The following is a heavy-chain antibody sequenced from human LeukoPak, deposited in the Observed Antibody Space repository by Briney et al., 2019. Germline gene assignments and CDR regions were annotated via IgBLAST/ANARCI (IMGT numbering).Heavy chain of an antibody. Sequence: PGGSLRLSCAASGFTFSSYAMSWVRQAPGKGLEWVSAISGSGGSTYYADSVKGRFTISRDNSKNTLYLQMNSLRAEDTAVYYCAKDNPSAASYYDFWSGYSGGPQYYFDYWGQGTLVTVSP. CDR3: AKDNPSAASYYDFWSGYSGGPQYYFDY. CDR2: ISGSGGST. D-gene: IGHD3-3*01. V-gene: IGHV3-23*01. J-gene: IGHJ4*02. CDR1: GFTFSSYA.